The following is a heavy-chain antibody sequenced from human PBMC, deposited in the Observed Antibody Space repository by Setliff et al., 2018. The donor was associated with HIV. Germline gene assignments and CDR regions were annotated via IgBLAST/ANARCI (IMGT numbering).Heavy chain of an antibody. Sequence: SETLSLTCTVSGGIISSDSFFWSWIRQPAGKGLEWIGSIYYSGSTYYNPSLKSRVTISVDTSKNQFSLKLSSVTAADTAVYYCARREYSVEGWFDPWGQGTLVTVSS. CDR3: ARREYSVEGWFDP. CDR2: IYYSGST. D-gene: IGHD6-6*01. CDR1: GGIISSDSFF. V-gene: IGHV4-39*01. J-gene: IGHJ5*02.